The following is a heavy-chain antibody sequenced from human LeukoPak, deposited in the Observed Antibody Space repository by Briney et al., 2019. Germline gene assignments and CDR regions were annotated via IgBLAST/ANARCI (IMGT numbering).Heavy chain of an antibody. D-gene: IGHD3-10*01. CDR3: AKDYYDSGSYYYPFDY. Sequence: GGSLRPSCAASGFTFSSYAMSWVRQAPGKGLEWVSGISGSGHTTYYADSVKGRFAISRDNSKNTLYLQMNSLGAEDTAVYYCAKDYYDSGSYYYPFDYWGQGTLVTVSS. V-gene: IGHV3-23*01. CDR1: GFTFSSYA. CDR2: ISGSGHTT. J-gene: IGHJ4*02.